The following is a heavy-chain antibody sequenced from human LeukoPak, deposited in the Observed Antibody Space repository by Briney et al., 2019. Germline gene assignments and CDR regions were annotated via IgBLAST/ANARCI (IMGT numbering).Heavy chain of an antibody. D-gene: IGHD1-14*01. CDR3: TRGHHGLEY. V-gene: IGHV3-30-3*01. Sequence: GGSLGLSCAASGFTFSSYAMHWVRQAPGKGLEWVAVMSYDGSNKYHADSVKGRFTVSRDNSKNTLYLQMNSLRAEDTAVYYCTRGHHGLEYWGQGTLVTVSS. CDR2: MSYDGSNK. J-gene: IGHJ4*02. CDR1: GFTFSSYA.